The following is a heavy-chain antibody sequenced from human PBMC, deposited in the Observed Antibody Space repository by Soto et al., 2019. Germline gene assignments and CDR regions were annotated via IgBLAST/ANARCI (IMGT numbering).Heavy chain of an antibody. CDR2: IYHSGST. J-gene: IGHJ4*02. D-gene: IGHD3-22*01. CDR1: GYSISSGYY. CDR3: ASASIYYDSSGYDY. V-gene: IGHV4-38-2*01. Sequence: PSETLSLTCAVSGYSISSGYYWGWIRQPPGKGLEWIGSIYHSGSTYYNPSLKSRVTISLDTSRNQFSLKLSSVTAADTAVYYCASASIYYDSSGYDYWGQGTLVTVSS.